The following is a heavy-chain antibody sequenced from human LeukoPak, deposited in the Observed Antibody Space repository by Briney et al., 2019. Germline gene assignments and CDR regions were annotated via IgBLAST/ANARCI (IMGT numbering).Heavy chain of an antibody. CDR1: GLTISSYS. CDR3: ARALWFGETFPAY. V-gene: IGHV3-48*01. J-gene: IGHJ4*02. CDR2: ISSSSSTI. D-gene: IGHD3-10*01. Sequence: GGSLRLSCAASGLTISSYSMNWVRQAPGKGLQWVSYISSSSSTIYYADSVKGRFTISRDNAKNSLYLQMNSLRAEDTAVYYCARALWFGETFPAYWGQGTLVTVST.